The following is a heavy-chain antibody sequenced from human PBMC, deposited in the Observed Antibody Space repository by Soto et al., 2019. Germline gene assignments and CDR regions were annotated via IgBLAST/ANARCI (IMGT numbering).Heavy chain of an antibody. D-gene: IGHD6-13*01. CDR2: IYYSGST. J-gene: IGHJ5*02. Sequence: QVQLQESGPGLVKPSQTLSLTCTVSGGSISSGDYYWSWIRQPPGKGLEWMGYIYYSGSTYYNPSLKSRVXXXVXXSNTPVPLTLSSVTAADTAVYYCARERPDGSRLDPWGQGTLVTVSS. V-gene: IGHV4-30-4*01. CDR3: ARERPDGSRLDP. CDR1: GGSISSGDYY.